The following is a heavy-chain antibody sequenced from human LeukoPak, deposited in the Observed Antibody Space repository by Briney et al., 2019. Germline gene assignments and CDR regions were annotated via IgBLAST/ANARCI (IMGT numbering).Heavy chain of an antibody. CDR3: ARPYYYDSRIDP. CDR1: GGSISSHY. V-gene: IGHV4-59*08. Sequence: SETLSLTCTVSGGSISSHYWSWIRQPPGKGLEWIGYVYHSGSTKYNPALKSRVIISVDTSRNQFSLKLSSVTAADTAVYYCARPYYYDSRIDPWGQGILVTVSS. J-gene: IGHJ5*02. D-gene: IGHD3-22*01. CDR2: VYHSGST.